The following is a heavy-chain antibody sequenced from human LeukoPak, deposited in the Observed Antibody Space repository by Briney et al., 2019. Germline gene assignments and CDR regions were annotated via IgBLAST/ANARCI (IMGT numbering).Heavy chain of an antibody. J-gene: IGHJ4*02. V-gene: IGHV3-23*01. CDR3: AKDQGATVTLDY. CDR1: GFTFSSYA. Sequence: PGGSLRLSCAASGFTFSSYAMSWVRQAPGKGLEGVSAMSGSGGSTYYADSVTGRFTISRDNSKNTLYLQMTSLRAEDTAVYYCAKDQGATVTLDYWGQGTLVTVSS. CDR2: MSGSGGST. D-gene: IGHD4-17*01.